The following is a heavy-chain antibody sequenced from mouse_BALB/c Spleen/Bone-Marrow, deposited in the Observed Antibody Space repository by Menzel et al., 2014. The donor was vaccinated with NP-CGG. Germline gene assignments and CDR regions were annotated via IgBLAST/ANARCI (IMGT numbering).Heavy chain of an antibody. Sequence: QVQLKQSGAELVKPGASVKMSCKAFGYTFTTYPIEWMKQNHGKSLEWIGNFHPYNDDTKYNEKFKGKAKLTVEKSSSTVFLELDRLTSDCSGVYYCTRGGGFAYWGQGTLVTVSA. J-gene: IGHJ3*01. CDR2: FHPYNDDT. CDR3: TRGGGFAY. CDR1: GYTFTTYP. V-gene: IGHV1-47*01.